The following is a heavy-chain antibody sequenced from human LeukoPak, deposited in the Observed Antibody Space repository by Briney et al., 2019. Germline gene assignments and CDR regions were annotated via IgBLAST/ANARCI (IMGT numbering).Heavy chain of an antibody. V-gene: IGHV3-74*01. CDR3: ANHDYDILTGYGYYYGMDV. CDR1: GFTFSSYW. Sequence: GGSLRLSCAASGFTFSSYWMHWVRQAPGKGLVWVSRINSDGSSTSYADSVRGRFTISRDNSKNTLYLQMNSLRAEDTAVYYCANHDYDILTGYGYYYGMDVWGQGTTVTVSS. J-gene: IGHJ6*02. D-gene: IGHD3-9*01. CDR2: INSDGSST.